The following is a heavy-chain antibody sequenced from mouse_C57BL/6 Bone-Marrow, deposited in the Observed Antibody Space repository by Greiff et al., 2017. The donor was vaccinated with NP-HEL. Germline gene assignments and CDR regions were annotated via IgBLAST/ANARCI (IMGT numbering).Heavy chain of an antibody. D-gene: IGHD2-2*01. V-gene: IGHV5-4*03. J-gene: IGHJ1*03. CDR3: ARYGYDGDWYFDV. CDR2: ISDGGSYT. Sequence: EVNVVESGGGLVKPGGSLKLSCAASGFTFSSYAMSWVRQTPEKRLEWVATISDGGSYTYYPDNVKGRFTISRDNAKNNLYLQMRHLKSEDTAMYYCARYGYDGDWYFDVWGTGTTVTVSS. CDR1: GFTFSSYA.